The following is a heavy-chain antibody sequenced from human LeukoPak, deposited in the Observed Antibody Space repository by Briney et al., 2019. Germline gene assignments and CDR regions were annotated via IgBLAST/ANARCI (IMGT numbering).Heavy chain of an antibody. D-gene: IGHD3-16*01. CDR2: GTT. V-gene: IGHV4-4*07. J-gene: IGHJ3*02. Sequence: SETLSLTCSVSGGSISGYYWTWIRQPAGKGREWIGSGTTNYNPSLKSRVTMSVDRSKNQLSRKPRSVTAPDTSVYYGARNHDRAAFDIWGQGTLVTVSS. CDR3: ARNHDRAAFDI. CDR1: GGSISGYY.